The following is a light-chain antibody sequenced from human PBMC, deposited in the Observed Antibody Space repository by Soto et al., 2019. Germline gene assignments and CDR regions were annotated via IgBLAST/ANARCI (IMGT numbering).Light chain of an antibody. CDR2: GAS. V-gene: IGKV3-15*01. CDR1: QSVSSN. CDR3: QQYNNWALT. J-gene: IGKJ1*01. Sequence: EIVMTQSPATLSVSPGERATLSCRASQSVSSNLAWYQQKPGQAPRLLIYGASTRATGIPARFSGSGSGTEFPLTISSLQSEDFAVYYCQQYNNWALTFGQGTKVEIK.